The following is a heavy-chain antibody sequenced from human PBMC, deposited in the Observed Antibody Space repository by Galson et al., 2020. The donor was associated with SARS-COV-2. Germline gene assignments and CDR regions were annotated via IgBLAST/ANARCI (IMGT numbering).Heavy chain of an antibody. CDR2: ISYDGSNK. D-gene: IGHD3-10*01. CDR3: ARDETHYSTPFDY. Sequence: GESLKISCAASGFTFSSYAMHWVRQAPGKGLEWVAVISYDGSNKYYADSVKGRFTISRDNSKNTLYLQMNSLRAEDTAVYYCARDETHYSTPFDYWGQGTLVTVSS. V-gene: IGHV3-30-3*01. CDR1: GFTFSSYA. J-gene: IGHJ4*02.